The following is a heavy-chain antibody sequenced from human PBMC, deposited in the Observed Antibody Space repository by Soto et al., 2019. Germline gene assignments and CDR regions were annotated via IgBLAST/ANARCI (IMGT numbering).Heavy chain of an antibody. D-gene: IGHD3-10*01. CDR1: GYTFTSYG. CDR2: ISAYNGNT. V-gene: IGHV1-18*01. J-gene: IGHJ6*04. CDR3: ARGGFHYYGWGSKGSLYYNGRDV. Sequence: PPLKVSCKASGYTFTSYGISWVRQAHGQGLEWMGWISAYNGNTNYAQKLQGRVTMTTDTSTSTAYMELRSLRSDDTAVYYCARGGFHYYGWGSKGSLYYNGRDVWGKGTRVTVFS.